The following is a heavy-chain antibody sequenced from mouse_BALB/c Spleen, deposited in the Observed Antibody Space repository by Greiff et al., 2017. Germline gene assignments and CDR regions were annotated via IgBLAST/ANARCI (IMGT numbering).Heavy chain of an antibody. CDR3: ARGEKIYYGYDDYAMDY. CDR2: ISYSGST. V-gene: IGHV3-2*02. D-gene: IGHD2-2*01. CDR1: GYSITSDYA. J-gene: IGHJ4*01. Sequence: EVQLQESGPGLVKPSQSLSLTCTVTGYSITSDYAWNWIRQFPGNKLEWMGYISYSGSTSYNPSLKSRISITRDTSKNQFFLQLNSVTTEDTATYYCARGEKIYYGYDDYAMDYWGQGTSVTVSS.